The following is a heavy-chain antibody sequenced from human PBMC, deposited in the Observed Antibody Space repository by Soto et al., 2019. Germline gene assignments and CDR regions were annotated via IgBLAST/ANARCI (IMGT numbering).Heavy chain of an antibody. CDR3: AYTPYRTGWYFQH. Sequence: QITLKESDPTLVKPTQTLTLTSTFSGFSFTTGGVAVGWILQPPGKALEWLALIYWDDDKRYSSSLKSRLTITKDTSKNQVVLTITNMDPADAGTSYCAYTPYRTGWYFQHWGQGTLVTVSS. D-gene: IGHD6-19*01. CDR2: IYWDDDK. V-gene: IGHV2-5*02. CDR1: GFSFTTGGVA. J-gene: IGHJ1*01.